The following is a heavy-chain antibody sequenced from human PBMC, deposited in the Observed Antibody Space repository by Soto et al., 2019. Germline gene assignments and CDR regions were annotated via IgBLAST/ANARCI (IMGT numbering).Heavy chain of an antibody. Sequence: GGSLRLSCAASGFTFSSYAMSWVRQAPGKGLEWVSAISGSGGSTNYADSVKGRFTISRDNSKNTLYVQMNSLRAEDTAVYYCARTQYYYDSSGYNFDDAFDIWGQGTMVTVSS. CDR1: GFTFSSYA. J-gene: IGHJ3*02. CDR2: ISGSGGST. V-gene: IGHV3-23*01. CDR3: ARTQYYYDSSGYNFDDAFDI. D-gene: IGHD3-22*01.